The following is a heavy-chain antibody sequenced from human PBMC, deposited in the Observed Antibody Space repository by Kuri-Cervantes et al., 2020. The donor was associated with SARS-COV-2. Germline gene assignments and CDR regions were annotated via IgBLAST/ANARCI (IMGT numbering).Heavy chain of an antibody. CDR1: GFTFSSYA. V-gene: IGHV3-23*01. CDR3: AKNRPAYCGGDCRRRYFDL. J-gene: IGHJ2*01. Sequence: GESLKISCAASGFTFSSYAMSWVRQAPGKGLEWVSAISGSGGSTYYADSVKGRFTISRDNSKNTLYLQMNSLRAEDTAVYYCAKNRPAYCGGDCRRRYFDLWGRGTLVTVSS. CDR2: ISGSGGST. D-gene: IGHD2-21*01.